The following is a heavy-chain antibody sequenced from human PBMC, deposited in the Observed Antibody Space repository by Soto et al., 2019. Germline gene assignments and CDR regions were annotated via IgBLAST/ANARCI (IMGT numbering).Heavy chain of an antibody. CDR2: IRSKANSYAT. CDR3: TRNPLWAATAFDI. J-gene: IGHJ3*02. Sequence: PGGSLRLACAASGFTFSGSAMHWVRQASGKGLEWVGRIRSKANSYATAYAASVKGRFTISRDDSKNTAYLQMNSLKTEDTAVYYCTRNPLWAATAFDIWGQGAMVTVS. CDR1: GFTFSGSA. D-gene: IGHD1-26*01. V-gene: IGHV3-73*01.